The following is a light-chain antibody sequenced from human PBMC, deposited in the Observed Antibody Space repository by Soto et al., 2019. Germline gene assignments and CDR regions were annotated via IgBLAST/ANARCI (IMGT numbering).Light chain of an antibody. CDR3: LQDYNYPWT. CDR1: QGIGND. J-gene: IGKJ1*01. Sequence: AIQMAQCPSSLSASVGDRVTITCRASQGIGNDLGWYQEKPGKAPNLLIYAASNLQSGVPSRFSGSGSGTDFTLTISSLQPEDFATYYCLQDYNYPWTFGQGTKVEIK. CDR2: AAS. V-gene: IGKV1-6*01.